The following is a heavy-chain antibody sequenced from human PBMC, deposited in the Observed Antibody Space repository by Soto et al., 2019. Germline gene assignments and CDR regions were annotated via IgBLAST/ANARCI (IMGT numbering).Heavy chain of an antibody. Sequence: DVQLVESGGGLVQPGRSLRLSCAASGFTFDDYAMHWVRQAPGKGLEWVSGISWNSGSIGYADSVKGRFTISRDNAKNSLYLQMNSLRAEDTALYYCAKDKTQYSSGWSPFDYWGQGTLVTVSS. CDR3: AKDKTQYSSGWSPFDY. CDR1: GFTFDDYA. D-gene: IGHD6-19*01. J-gene: IGHJ4*02. CDR2: ISWNSGSI. V-gene: IGHV3-9*01.